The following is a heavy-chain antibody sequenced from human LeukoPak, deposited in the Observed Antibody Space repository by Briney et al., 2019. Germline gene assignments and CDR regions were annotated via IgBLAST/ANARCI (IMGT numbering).Heavy chain of an antibody. D-gene: IGHD3-22*01. Sequence: GGSLRLSCAASGLTFSSYWMSWVRQAPGKGLEWVANIRQDGNEKYYVDSVKGRSTISRDNAKNSLFLQMNSLRAEDTAVYYCARRTGSYYDSSGYPDYWGQGTLVTVSS. CDR2: IRQDGNEK. CDR3: ARRTGSYYDSSGYPDY. CDR1: GLTFSSYW. V-gene: IGHV3-7*01. J-gene: IGHJ4*02.